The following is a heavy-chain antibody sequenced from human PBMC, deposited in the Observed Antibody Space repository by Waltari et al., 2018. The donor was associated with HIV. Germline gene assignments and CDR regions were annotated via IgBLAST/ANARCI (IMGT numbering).Heavy chain of an antibody. Sequence: EVQLVESGGGLVKPGGSLRLSCAASGFTFSNAWMGGVRQAPGKGMEWVGRIKSKTDGGTTDYAAPVKGRFTISRDDSKNTLYLQMNSLKTEDTAVYYCTTLVLLGVGMDVWGQGTTVTVSS. J-gene: IGHJ6*02. D-gene: IGHD3-10*01. V-gene: IGHV3-15*01. CDR2: IKSKTDGGTT. CDR1: GFTFSNAW. CDR3: TTLVLLGVGMDV.